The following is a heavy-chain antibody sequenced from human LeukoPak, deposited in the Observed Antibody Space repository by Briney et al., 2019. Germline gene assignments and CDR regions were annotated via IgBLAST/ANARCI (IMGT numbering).Heavy chain of an antibody. CDR2: IYHSGST. J-gene: IGHJ2*01. CDR1: GGSISSSNW. CDR3: AKQLLVPWYFDL. V-gene: IGHV4-4*02. D-gene: IGHD6-19*01. Sequence: SETLSLTCAVSGGSISSSNWWSWVRQPPGKGLEWIGEIYHSGSTIYNPSLKSRVTISVDKSKNQFSLKLSSVTAADTAVYYCAKQLLVPWYFDLWGRGTLVTVSS.